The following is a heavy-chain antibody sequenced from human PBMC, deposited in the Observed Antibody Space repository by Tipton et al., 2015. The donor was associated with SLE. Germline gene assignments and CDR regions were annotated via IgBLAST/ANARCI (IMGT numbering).Heavy chain of an antibody. CDR1: GGSFSGYY. J-gene: IGHJ6*02. CDR2: IYHSGSS. Sequence: TLSLTCAVYGGSFSGYYWSWIRQPPGKGLEWIGYIYHSGSSPYNPSLKSRVTISQDTSKNQSSLKLISVTAADTAVYYCARDTVGAPYSYYYGMAVWAQG. D-gene: IGHD4-23*01. V-gene: IGHV4-34*09. CDR3: ARDTVGAPYSYYYGMAV.